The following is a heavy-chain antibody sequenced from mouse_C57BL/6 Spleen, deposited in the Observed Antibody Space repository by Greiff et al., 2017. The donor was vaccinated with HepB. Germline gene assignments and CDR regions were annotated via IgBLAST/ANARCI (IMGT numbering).Heavy chain of an antibody. D-gene: IGHD1-1*01. J-gene: IGHJ1*03. CDR3: ARGSSYWYFDV. CDR2: IHPNSGST. CDR1: GYTFTSYW. V-gene: IGHV1-64*01. Sequence: QVQLQQPGAELVKPGASVKLSCKASGYTFTSYWMHWVKQSPGQGLEWIGMIHPNSGSTNYNEKFKSKATLTVDKSSSTAYMQLSSLTSEDSAVYYCARGSSYWYFDVWGTGTTVTVSS.